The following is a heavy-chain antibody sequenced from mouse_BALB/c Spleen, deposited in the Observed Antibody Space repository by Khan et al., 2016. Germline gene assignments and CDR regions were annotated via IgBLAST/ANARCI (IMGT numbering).Heavy chain of an antibody. V-gene: IGHV5-9-3*01. CDR1: GFTFSSYA. CDR2: ISSHGSYT. J-gene: IGHJ4*01. D-gene: IGHD2-14*01. Sequence: EVELVESGGGLLKPGGSLKLSCAASGFTFSSYAMSWVRQTPEKRLEWVATISSHGSYTYYPDSVKGRFTISRDNAKNTLYLQMSSLRSEDTAMXYCARHYRSTYYAMDYWGQGTSVTVSS. CDR3: ARHYRSTYYAMDY.